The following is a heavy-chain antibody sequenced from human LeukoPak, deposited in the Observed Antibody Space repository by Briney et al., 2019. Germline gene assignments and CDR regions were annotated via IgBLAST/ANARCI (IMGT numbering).Heavy chain of an antibody. CDR1: GGSISSSIYF. Sequence: SETLSLTCTVSGGSISSSIYFWGWIRQPPGEGLEWIANVYSSGSTYYNPSLKSRLTISVDTSKNQFSLKPSSVTAADTAVYYCARASGRRGHYFDSWGQGALVTVSS. D-gene: IGHD6-25*01. V-gene: IGHV4-39*01. CDR3: ARASGRRGHYFDS. CDR2: VYSSGST. J-gene: IGHJ4*02.